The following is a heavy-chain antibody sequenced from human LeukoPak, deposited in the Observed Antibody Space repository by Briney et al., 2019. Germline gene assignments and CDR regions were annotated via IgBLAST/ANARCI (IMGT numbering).Heavy chain of an antibody. V-gene: IGHV4-4*07. CDR2: IYTSGST. CDR3: ARDLYCSSTSCRANNWFDP. J-gene: IGHJ5*02. D-gene: IGHD2-2*01. Sequence: SEPLSLTCTVSGGSISSYYWSWIRQPAGKGLEWIGRIYTSGSTNYNPSLKSRVTISLDKSKNHFSLKLSSLTAADTAVYYCARDLYCSSTSCRANNWFDPWGQGTLVTVSS. CDR1: GGSISSYY.